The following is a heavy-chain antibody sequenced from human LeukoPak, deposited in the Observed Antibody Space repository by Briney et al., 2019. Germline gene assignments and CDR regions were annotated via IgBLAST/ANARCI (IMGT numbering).Heavy chain of an antibody. CDR1: GGSISSSSYY. CDR3: ARGRGTYYYDSSGRYNWFDP. D-gene: IGHD3-22*01. V-gene: IGHV4-39*01. J-gene: IGHJ5*02. Sequence: SETLSLTCTVSGGSISSSSYYWGWIRQPPGKGLEWIGSIYYSGSTYYNPSLKSRVTISVDTSKNQFSLKLSSVTAADTAVYYCARGRGTYYYDSSGRYNWFDPWGQGTLVTVSS. CDR2: IYYSGST.